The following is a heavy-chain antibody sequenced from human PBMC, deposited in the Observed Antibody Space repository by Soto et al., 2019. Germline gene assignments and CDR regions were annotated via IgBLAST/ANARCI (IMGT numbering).Heavy chain of an antibody. D-gene: IGHD2-15*01. J-gene: IGHJ4*02. CDR2: IYWDDDK. CDR3: AHRPSYCSGGSCYSGFDY. Sequence: QITLKESGPTLVKPTQTLTLTCTFSGFSLSTSGVGVGWIRQPPGKALEWLALIYWDDDKRYSPSLKSRLPLTKDTSKNQVVLTMTNMDPVDTATYYCAHRPSYCSGGSCYSGFDYWGQGTLVTVSS. V-gene: IGHV2-5*02. CDR1: GFSLSTSGVG.